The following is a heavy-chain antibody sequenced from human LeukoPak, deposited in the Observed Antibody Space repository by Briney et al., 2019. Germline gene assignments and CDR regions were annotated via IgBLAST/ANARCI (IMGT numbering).Heavy chain of an antibody. Sequence: GGSLRLSCAAFGFTFSNYWMTWVRQAPGKGLEWVANIKADGSEKYYVESVKGRFTISRDNTKNSVYLQMNSLRADDTAVYYCARDSDVATYDYWGQGTLVTVSS. CDR1: GFTFSNYW. J-gene: IGHJ4*02. V-gene: IGHV3-7*01. CDR2: IKADGSEK. D-gene: IGHD5-12*01. CDR3: ARDSDVATYDY.